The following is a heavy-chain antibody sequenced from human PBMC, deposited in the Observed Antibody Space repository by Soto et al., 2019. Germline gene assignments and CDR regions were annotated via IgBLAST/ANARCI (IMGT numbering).Heavy chain of an antibody. CDR3: ARRGPNCSGGSCYSGLSENWFDP. CDR1: GYTFTSYG. V-gene: IGHV1-18*01. J-gene: IGHJ5*02. D-gene: IGHD2-15*01. CDR2: ISGYKGNT. Sequence: QVQLVQSGAEGKKPGASVKVSCKASGYTFTSYGISWVRQAPGQGLERMGWISGYKGNTNYAQKLQGRGTMTTDTTTSTAYMELRSLRSDDTAVYYCARRGPNCSGGSCYSGLSENWFDPWGQGTLVTVSS.